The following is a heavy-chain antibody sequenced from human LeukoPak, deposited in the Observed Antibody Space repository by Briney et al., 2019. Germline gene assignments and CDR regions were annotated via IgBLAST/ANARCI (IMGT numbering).Heavy chain of an antibody. CDR3: ARCLGGDYVADTYWYFDL. J-gene: IGHJ2*01. D-gene: IGHD4-17*01. CDR1: GFTFTNYA. Sequence: GGSLRLSCAASGFTFTNYAMSWVRQPPGKGLEWVSVIYIGGRTYYADSVTGRFIISRGNSKNTLYLQMNSLRAEDTAVYYCARCLGGDYVADTYWYFDLWGRGTLVTVSS. CDR2: IYIGGRT. V-gene: IGHV3-23*03.